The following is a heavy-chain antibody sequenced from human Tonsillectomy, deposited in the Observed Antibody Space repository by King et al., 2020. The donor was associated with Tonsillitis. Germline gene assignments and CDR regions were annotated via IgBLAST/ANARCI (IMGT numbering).Heavy chain of an antibody. CDR1: GFTFSSYA. CDR2: ISGSGGST. Sequence: EVQLVESGGGLVQPGGSLRLSCAASGFTFSSYAMSWVRQAPGKGLEWVSAISGSGGSTYYADSVKGRFTISRDNSKNTLYLQMNSLRAEDTAVYYCAKQGVSLDSRGYYHPPGENWFDPWGQGTLVTVSS. D-gene: IGHD3-22*01. CDR3: AKQGVSLDSRGYYHPPGENWFDP. J-gene: IGHJ5*02. V-gene: IGHV3-23*04.